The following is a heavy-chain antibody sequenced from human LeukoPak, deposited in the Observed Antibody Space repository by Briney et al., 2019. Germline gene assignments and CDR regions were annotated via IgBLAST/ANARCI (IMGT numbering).Heavy chain of an antibody. J-gene: IGHJ5*02. D-gene: IGHD6-19*01. CDR1: GFTFSSYS. CDR3: ARSPGGSGWTGWFDP. CDR2: ISSSSSYI. Sequence: GGSLRLSCAASGFTFSSYSMNWVRQAPGKGLEWVSSISSSSSYIYYAASVKGRFTISRDNAKNSLYLQMNGLRAEDTAVYYCARSPGGSGWTGWFDPWGQGTLVTVSS. V-gene: IGHV3-21*01.